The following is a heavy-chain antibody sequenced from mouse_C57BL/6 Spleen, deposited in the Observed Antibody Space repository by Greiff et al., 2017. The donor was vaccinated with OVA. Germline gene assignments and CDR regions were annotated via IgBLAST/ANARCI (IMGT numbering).Heavy chain of an antibody. CDR2: IYPGDGDT. CDR3: ARSYYGSSSYYAMDY. D-gene: IGHD1-1*01. J-gene: IGHJ4*01. Sequence: QVQLQQSGPELVKPGASVKISCKASGYAFSSSWMNWVKQRPGKGLEWIGRIYPGDGDTNYNGKFKGKATLTADKSSSTAYMQLSSLTSEDSAVYFWARSYYGSSSYYAMDYWGQGTSVTVSS. V-gene: IGHV1-82*01. CDR1: GYAFSSSW.